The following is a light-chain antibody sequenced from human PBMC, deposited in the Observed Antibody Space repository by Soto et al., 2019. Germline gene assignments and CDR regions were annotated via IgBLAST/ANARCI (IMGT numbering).Light chain of an antibody. CDR3: QQYYSTPLT. CDR2: WAS. V-gene: IGKV4-1*01. J-gene: IGKJ4*01. Sequence: DIVMTPYPDSLAVSLGERATIRSKSSQSVLFNSDNKNYLSWYQQKPGQPPNRLIYWASIREAGVPDRFSGSGSGTDFTLTISSLQAEDVAVYYCQQYYSTPLTFGGGTKVEI. CDR1: QSVLFNSDNKNY.